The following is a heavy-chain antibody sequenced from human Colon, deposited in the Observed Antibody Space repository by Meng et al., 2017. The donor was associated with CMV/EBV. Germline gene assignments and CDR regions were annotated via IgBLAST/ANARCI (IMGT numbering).Heavy chain of an antibody. Sequence: ESLKISCAASGFTFSTYSMNWVRQAPEKGLEWVSSISSGGDHIYYADSVKGRFTISRDNAKSSLYLQMNSLRAEETAVYYCARAYMSSGTDWYFDLWGRGTLVTVSS. D-gene: IGHD6-25*01. V-gene: IGHV3-21*01. CDR1: GFTFSTYS. CDR3: ARAYMSSGTDWYFDL. J-gene: IGHJ2*01. CDR2: ISSGGDHI.